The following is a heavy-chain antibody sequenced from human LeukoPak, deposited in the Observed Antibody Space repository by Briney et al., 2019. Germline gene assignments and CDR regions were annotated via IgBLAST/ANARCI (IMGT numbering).Heavy chain of an antibody. V-gene: IGHV4-59*01. J-gene: IGHJ4*02. CDR2: IYFRGST. Sequence: SETLSLTCTVTDGSISINYWTWIRQPPGKGLEWIGNIYFRGSTNYNPSLKSRVTISGDTSKNQVSLQLTSVTAADTAVYYCARGLGWFLDWGQGTLVTASS. D-gene: IGHD6-19*01. CDR1: DGSISINY. CDR3: ARGLGWFLD.